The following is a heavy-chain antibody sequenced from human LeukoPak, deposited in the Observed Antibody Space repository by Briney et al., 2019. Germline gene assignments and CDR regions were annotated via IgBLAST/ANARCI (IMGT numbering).Heavy chain of an antibody. Sequence: GGSLRLSCAASGFTFSSYWMSWVRQAPGKGLEWVANIKPDGSEKHYVDSVKGRFSISRDNTKNSLFLQISSLRGEDSAVYYCAREPSQLWSDNWDQGTRVIVSS. CDR2: IKPDGSEK. CDR3: AREPSQLWSDN. V-gene: IGHV3-7*01. CDR1: GFTFSSYW. J-gene: IGHJ4*02. D-gene: IGHD5-18*01.